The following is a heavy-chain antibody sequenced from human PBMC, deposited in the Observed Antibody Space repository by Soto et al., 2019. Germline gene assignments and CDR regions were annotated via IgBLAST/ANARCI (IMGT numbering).Heavy chain of an antibody. CDR1: SDSLTITSHY. J-gene: IGHJ6*03. V-gene: IGHV4-39*02. D-gene: IGHD5-12*01. CDR3: ARGDSGYEDYYYYYYMDV. CDR2: VYYSGSL. Sequence: SETLSLTCVVSSDSLTITSHYWGWVRQPPGKGLEWTGNVYYSGSLYYNPSLKGRATISLDTSKNHLTLTLTSVTAADTAVYYCARGDSGYEDYYYYYYMDVWGKGTTVTVSS.